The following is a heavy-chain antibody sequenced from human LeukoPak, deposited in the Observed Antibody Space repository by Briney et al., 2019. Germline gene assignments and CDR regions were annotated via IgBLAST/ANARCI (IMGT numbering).Heavy chain of an antibody. Sequence: SETLSLTCAVYGGSFSGYYWSWIRQPPGKGLEWIGEINHSGSTNYNPSLKSRVTISVDTFKNQFSLKLSSVTAADTAVYYCARSGAWTGYYYMDVWGKGTTVTVSS. D-gene: IGHD3/OR15-3a*01. CDR2: INHSGST. CDR3: ARSGAWTGYYYMDV. CDR1: GGSFSGYY. V-gene: IGHV4-34*01. J-gene: IGHJ6*03.